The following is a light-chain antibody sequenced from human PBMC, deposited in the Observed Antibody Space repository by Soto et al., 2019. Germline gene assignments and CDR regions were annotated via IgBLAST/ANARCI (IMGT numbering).Light chain of an antibody. CDR2: EVT. CDR3: SSCASSTTGV. J-gene: IGLJ3*02. CDR1: SSDVGAYNY. Sequence: QSVLTQPPSASGSPGQSVTISCTGTSSDVGAYNYVSWYQQHAGKAPKLVIYEVTNRPSGVPDRFSGSKSANTASLTVSGLQAEDEADYYCSSCASSTTGVFGGGTKLTVL. V-gene: IGLV2-8*01.